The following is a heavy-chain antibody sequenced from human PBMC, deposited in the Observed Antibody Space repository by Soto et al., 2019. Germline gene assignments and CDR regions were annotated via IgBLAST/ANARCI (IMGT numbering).Heavy chain of an antibody. Sequence: QVQLQESGPGLVKPSQTLSLTCTVSGGSISSGGYYWSWIRQHPGKGLEWIGYIYYSGSTYYNPSLKSRVTRSVDTYKNQFSLKLGSVTAADTAVYYCARDLGYGSGFENWFHPWGQGTLVTVSS. CDR1: GGSISSGGYY. CDR2: IYYSGST. CDR3: ARDLGYGSGFENWFHP. V-gene: IGHV4-31*03. J-gene: IGHJ5*02. D-gene: IGHD3-10*01.